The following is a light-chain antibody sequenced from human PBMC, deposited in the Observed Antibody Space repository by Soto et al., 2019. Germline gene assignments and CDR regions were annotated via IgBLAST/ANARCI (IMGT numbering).Light chain of an antibody. V-gene: IGKV1-39*01. CDR2: AAS. CDR3: QQSYNTPYT. J-gene: IGKJ2*01. CDR1: HSISSS. Sequence: DIQMTQSPTSLSASVGDRVTITCRARHSISSSLNWYQQKPGKAPKLLIHAASSLQTGVPSRFSGSGSGTDFALTISSLQPEDFATFYCQQSYNTPYTFGQGTKLEIK.